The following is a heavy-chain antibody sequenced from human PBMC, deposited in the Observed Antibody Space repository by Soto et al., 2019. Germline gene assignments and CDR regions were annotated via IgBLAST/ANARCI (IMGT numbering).Heavy chain of an antibody. Sequence: EVQLLESGGGLVQPGGSLRLSCAASGFTFSSYAMSWVRQAPGKGLEWVSAISGSGGSTYYADSVKGRFTISRDNSKNTQYLQMNRLRAEDTAVYYCANLPTPVVVVAATDPSFDYWGQGTLVTVSS. CDR3: ANLPTPVVVVAATDPSFDY. V-gene: IGHV3-23*01. J-gene: IGHJ4*02. CDR2: ISGSGGST. D-gene: IGHD2-15*01. CDR1: GFTFSSYA.